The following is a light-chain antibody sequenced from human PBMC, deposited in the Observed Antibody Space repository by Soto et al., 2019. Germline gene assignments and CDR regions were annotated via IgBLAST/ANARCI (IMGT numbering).Light chain of an antibody. J-gene: IGLJ2*01. CDR3: CSYAGSYTHVV. CDR2: DVS. CDR1: SSDVAAYNY. Sequence: QSALTQPRSVSGSPGQSVTISCTGTSSDVAAYNYVSWYQQHPGKAPKLLICDVSRRPSGVPDRFSGSKSGNTASLTISGLQAEDEADYYCCSYAGSYTHVVFGGGTKLTVL. V-gene: IGLV2-11*01.